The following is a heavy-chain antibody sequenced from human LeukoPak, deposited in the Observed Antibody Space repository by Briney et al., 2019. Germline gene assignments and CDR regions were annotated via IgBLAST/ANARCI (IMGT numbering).Heavy chain of an antibody. V-gene: IGHV3-23*01. CDR3: AKDGYSSGWYDIYYFDY. D-gene: IGHD6-19*01. J-gene: IGHJ4*02. CDR1: GFTFSSYA. CDR2: ISGSGGST. Sequence: GGSLRLSCAASGFTFSSYAMSWVRQAPGKGLEWVSAISGSGGSTYYADSVKGRFTISRDNSKNTLYLQMNSLRAEDTAVYYCAKDGYSSGWYDIYYFDYWGQGTLVTVSS.